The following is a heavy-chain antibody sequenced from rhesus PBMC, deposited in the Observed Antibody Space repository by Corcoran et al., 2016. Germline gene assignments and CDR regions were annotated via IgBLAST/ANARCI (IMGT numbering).Heavy chain of an antibody. D-gene: IGHD3-22*01. J-gene: IGHJ4*01. CDR3: AKDLRVIHSFDY. CDR2: IDPSDSET. Sequence: EVQLVQSGAEVKRPGESLKISCKTSGYNFTSYWITWVRQMPGKGLEWMGAIDPSDSETRYNPSFQGQVTISADKSISTAYLQWSRLKASDTATYYCAKDLRVIHSFDYWGQGVLVTVSS. CDR1: GYNFTSYW. V-gene: IGHV5-20*01.